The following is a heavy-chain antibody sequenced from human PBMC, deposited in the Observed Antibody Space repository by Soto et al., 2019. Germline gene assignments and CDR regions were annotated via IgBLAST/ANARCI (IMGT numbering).Heavy chain of an antibody. J-gene: IGHJ4*02. CDR1: GGSISSYY. Sequence: QVQLQESGPGLVKPSETLSLTCTVSGGSISSYYWSWIRQPPGKGLEWIGYIYYSGSTNYNPSLKSPVTISFDTSKNQFSLKLTSVTAADTAVYYCARNSGSYYFYWGQGTLVTVSS. CDR3: ARNSGSYYFY. CDR2: IYYSGST. V-gene: IGHV4-59*01. D-gene: IGHD1-26*01.